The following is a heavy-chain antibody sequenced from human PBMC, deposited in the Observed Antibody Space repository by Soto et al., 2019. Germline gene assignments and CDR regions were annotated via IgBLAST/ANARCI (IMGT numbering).Heavy chain of an antibody. Sequence: SETLSLTCTVSGGSISSYYWSWIRQPPGKGLEWIGYIYYSGSTNYNPSLKSRVTISVDTSKNQFSLKLSSVTAADTAVYYCARDLGYCSGGSCYLGHWFDPWGQGTLVTVS. D-gene: IGHD2-15*01. V-gene: IGHV4-59*01. CDR3: ARDLGYCSGGSCYLGHWFDP. CDR1: GGSISSYY. CDR2: IYYSGST. J-gene: IGHJ5*02.